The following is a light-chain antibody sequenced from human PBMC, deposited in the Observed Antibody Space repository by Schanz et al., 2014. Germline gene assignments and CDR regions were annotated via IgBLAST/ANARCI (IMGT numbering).Light chain of an antibody. J-gene: IGKJ2*01. CDR2: AAS. Sequence: EIVLTQSPGTLSLSPGERATLSCRASQSVNSDYLAWYQQRPGQAPRLLIYAASFRATGISDRFSGSGSGTEFTLTISSLQSEDFAVYYCQQYNNWPYTFGQGTKLEIK. CDR1: QSVNSD. V-gene: IGKV3D-15*01. CDR3: QQYNNWPYT.